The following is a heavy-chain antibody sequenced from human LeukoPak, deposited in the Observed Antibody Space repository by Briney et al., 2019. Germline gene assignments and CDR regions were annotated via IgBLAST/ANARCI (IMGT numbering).Heavy chain of an antibody. J-gene: IGHJ4*02. CDR2: ISSSGSYI. D-gene: IGHD5-18*01. CDR1: GFTFSSYT. V-gene: IGHV3-21*01. Sequence: GGSLRLSCAASGFTFSSYTINWVRQAPGNGLEWVSSISSSGSYIYYADSVKGRFTVSRDNAKNSLYLQMKSLRAEDTAVYYCARDRGSRRYNNGYSEYWGQGTLVTVSS. CDR3: ARDRGSRRYNNGYSEY.